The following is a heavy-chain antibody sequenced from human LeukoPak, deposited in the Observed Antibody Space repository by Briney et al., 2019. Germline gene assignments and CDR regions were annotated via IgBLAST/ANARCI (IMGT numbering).Heavy chain of an antibody. CDR2: IYGDSDT. CDR1: RYIFTDYW. J-gene: IGHJ4*02. Sequence: GESLKISCKDSRYIFTDYWIGWVRQMPGKGLEWMGTIYGDSDTRYSPSFQGQVTISADTSINTAYLEWSSLKASDSAMYYCARELSYGPRAGDYWGQGTLVTVSS. V-gene: IGHV5-51*01. CDR3: ARELSYGPRAGDY. D-gene: IGHD1-7*01.